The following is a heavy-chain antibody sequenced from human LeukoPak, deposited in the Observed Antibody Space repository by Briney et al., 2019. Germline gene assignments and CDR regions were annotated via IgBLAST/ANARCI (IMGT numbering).Heavy chain of an antibody. Sequence: QTGGSLRLSCAASGFTFSSYGMHWVRQAPGKGLEWVAVIWYDGSNKYYADSVKGRFTISRDNSKNTLYLQMNSLRAEDTAVYYCASGFSTAMDIGAFDIWGQGTMVTVSS. CDR3: ASGFSTAMDIGAFDI. CDR1: GFTFSSYG. J-gene: IGHJ3*02. CDR2: IWYDGSNK. V-gene: IGHV3-33*01. D-gene: IGHD5-18*01.